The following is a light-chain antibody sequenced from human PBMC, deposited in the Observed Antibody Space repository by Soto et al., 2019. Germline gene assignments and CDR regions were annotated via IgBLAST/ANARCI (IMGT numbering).Light chain of an antibody. V-gene: IGKV1-5*03. CDR2: KAS. CDR3: QQYNSYSQT. Sequence: DIQMTQSPSTLSAFVGDRVTITCRASQSISSWLAWYQQKPGKAPKLLIYKASSLESGVPSRFSGSGSETEFTLTISSLQPDDFATYYCQQYNSYSQTFGQGTKVEIK. J-gene: IGKJ1*01. CDR1: QSISSW.